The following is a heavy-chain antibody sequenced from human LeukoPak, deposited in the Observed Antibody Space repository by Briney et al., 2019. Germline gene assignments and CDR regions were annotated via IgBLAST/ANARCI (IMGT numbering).Heavy chain of an antibody. V-gene: IGHV3-30*03. CDR3: ARDPRIAVAGTTAYDYFFYMDV. CDR2: ISHDGGNK. CDR1: GFTFSTYW. D-gene: IGHD6-19*01. J-gene: IGHJ6*03. Sequence: GGSLRLSCAASGFTFSTYWMSWVRQAPGKGLEWVAVISHDGGNKYYTDSVKGRFTVSRDNSKNTVYMHMNSLRPNDTALYYCARDPRIAVAGTTAYDYFFYMDVWGKGTTVIVSS.